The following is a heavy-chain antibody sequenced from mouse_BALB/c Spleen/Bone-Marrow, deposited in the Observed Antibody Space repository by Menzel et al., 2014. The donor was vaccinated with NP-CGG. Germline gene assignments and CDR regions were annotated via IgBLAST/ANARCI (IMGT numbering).Heavy chain of an antibody. CDR1: GFNIKDTY. Sequence: VQLKQSGAELVKPGASVKLSCTASGFNIKDTYMHWVKQRPEQGLEWIGRIDPANGNTKYDPKFQGKATITADTSSNTAYLQLSSLTSEVTAVYYCARYSYGSRGYYFDYWGQGTTLTVSP. CDR3: ARYSYGSRGYYFDY. CDR2: IDPANGNT. D-gene: IGHD1-1*01. V-gene: IGHV14-3*02. J-gene: IGHJ2*01.